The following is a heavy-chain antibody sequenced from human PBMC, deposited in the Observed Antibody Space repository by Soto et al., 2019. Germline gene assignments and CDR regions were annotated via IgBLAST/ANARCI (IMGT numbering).Heavy chain of an antibody. V-gene: IGHV5-51*01. J-gene: IGHJ4*02. D-gene: IGHD4-17*01. Sequence: PGESLKISCKGSGYSFTSYWIGWVRQMPGKGLEWMGIIYPGDSDTRYSPSFQGQVTISADKSISTAYLQWSSLKASDTAMYYCARRQNDYGDWGLSYFDYWGQGTLVTVSS. CDR2: IYPGDSDT. CDR3: ARRQNDYGDWGLSYFDY. CDR1: GYSFTSYW.